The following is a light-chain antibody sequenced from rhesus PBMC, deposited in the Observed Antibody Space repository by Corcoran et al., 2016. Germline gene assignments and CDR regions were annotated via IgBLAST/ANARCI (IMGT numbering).Light chain of an antibody. CDR1: SSVSTS. V-gene: IGKV3-42*01. Sequence: EIVLTQSPTSMAVSQGERVTISCTASSSVSTSYLHWYQQKPGFPPRLLVYRTSSLASGLPARFSGSGSGTSYTLTISSMAAEDAANYYCQQGNSIPTFGQGTKVEIK. J-gene: IGKJ1*01. CDR2: RTS. CDR3: QQGNSIPT.